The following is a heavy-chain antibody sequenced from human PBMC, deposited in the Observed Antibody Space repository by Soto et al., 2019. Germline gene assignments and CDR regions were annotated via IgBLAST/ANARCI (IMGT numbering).Heavy chain of an antibody. J-gene: IGHJ5*02. Sequence: SETLSLTCTVSGGSISSSSYYWGWIRQPPGKGLEWIGSIYYSGSTYYNPSLKSRVTISVDTSKNQFSLKLSSVTAADTAVYYCASGVGYCSGGSCYGSAWFDPWGQGTLVTVSS. V-gene: IGHV4-39*07. CDR1: GGSISSSSYY. CDR2: IYYSGST. D-gene: IGHD2-15*01. CDR3: ASGVGYCSGGSCYGSAWFDP.